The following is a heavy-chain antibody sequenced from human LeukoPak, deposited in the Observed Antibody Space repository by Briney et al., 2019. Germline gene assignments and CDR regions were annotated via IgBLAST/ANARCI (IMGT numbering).Heavy chain of an antibody. V-gene: IGHV3-23*01. Sequence: GGSLRLSCAASGFNVTDYAMTWIRRSPGKGLEWVSSMSDIGPNTYYADSVKGRFTISRDTSKNTLFLQMNSLREEDTALYYCARGWATIPDWGQGTLVTVSS. J-gene: IGHJ1*01. CDR1: GFNVTDYA. CDR2: MSDIGPNT. D-gene: IGHD5-24*01. CDR3: ARGWATIPD.